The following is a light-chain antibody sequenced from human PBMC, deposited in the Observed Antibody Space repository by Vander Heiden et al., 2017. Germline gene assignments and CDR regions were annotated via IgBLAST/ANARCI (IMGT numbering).Light chain of an antibody. J-gene: IGLJ2*01. CDR1: SSDVGGYNY. V-gene: IGLV2-14*03. CDR2: DVS. CDR3: TSYTSRTTWV. Sequence: QSALTQPASVSGSPGQSITISCTGTSSDVGGYNYVSWYQQHPGKAPKFMIYDVSNRPSGVSNRCSGSKSGNTASLTISGLQAEDEADYYCTSYTSRTTWVFGGGTKLTVL.